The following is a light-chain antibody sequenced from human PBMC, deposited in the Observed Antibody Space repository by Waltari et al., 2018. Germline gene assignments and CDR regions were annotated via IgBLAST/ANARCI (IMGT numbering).Light chain of an antibody. CDR2: GAS. J-gene: IGKJ1*01. CDR3: QHYLRLPVT. CDR1: QSVSRA. Sequence: EIVLTQSPGPLSLSLGERATLSCRASQSVSRALAWYQQKPGQAPRLLIYGASTRATGIPDRFSGRGSGTDFSLTISRLEPDDFAVYYCQHYLRLPVTFGQGTTVEI. V-gene: IGKV3-20*01.